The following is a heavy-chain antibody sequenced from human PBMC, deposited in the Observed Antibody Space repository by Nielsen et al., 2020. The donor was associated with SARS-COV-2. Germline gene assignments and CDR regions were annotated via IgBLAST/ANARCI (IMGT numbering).Heavy chain of an antibody. CDR1: GYTFTSYY. CDR2: INPSGGST. CDR3: ARLSATLVGASY. D-gene: IGHD1-26*01. V-gene: IGHV1-46*01. Sequence: ASVKVSCKASGYTFTSYYMHWVRQAPGQGLEWMGIINPSGGSTSYAQKFQGRVTMTRDTSTSTVYMELRSLRSEDTAVYYCARLSATLVGASYWGQGTLVTVSS. J-gene: IGHJ4*02.